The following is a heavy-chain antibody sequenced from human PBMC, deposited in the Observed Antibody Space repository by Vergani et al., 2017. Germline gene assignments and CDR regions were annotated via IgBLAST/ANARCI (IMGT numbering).Heavy chain of an antibody. CDR1: GYTFTSYG. Sequence: QVQLVQSGAEVKKPGASVKVSCKASGYTFTSYGISWVRQAPGQGLEWMGWISAYNGNTNYAQKLQGRGTMTTDTSTSTAYMELRSLRTDDTAVYYCARYVEQGYSYGYHGYYYGMDVWGQGTTVTVSS. D-gene: IGHD5-18*01. J-gene: IGHJ6*02. CDR2: ISAYNGNT. CDR3: ARYVEQGYSYGYHGYYYGMDV. V-gene: IGHV1-18*04.